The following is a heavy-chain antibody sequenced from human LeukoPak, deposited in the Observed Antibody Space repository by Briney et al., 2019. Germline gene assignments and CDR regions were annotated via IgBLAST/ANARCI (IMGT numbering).Heavy chain of an antibody. V-gene: IGHV3-23*01. CDR1: GFTFSTYG. J-gene: IGHJ5*02. D-gene: IGHD3-10*01. CDR2: ISGSGGST. CDR3: AKVDYYGSGRYNWFDP. Sequence: GGSLRLSCAASGFTFSTYGMSGVRQAPGKGLEWVSAISGSGGSTYYADSVKGRFTISRDNSKNTLYLETNSLRAEDTAVYYCAKVDYYGSGRYNWFDPWGQGTLVTVSS.